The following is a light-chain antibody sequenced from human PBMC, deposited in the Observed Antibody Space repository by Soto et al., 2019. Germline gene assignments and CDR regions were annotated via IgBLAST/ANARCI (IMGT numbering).Light chain of an antibody. Sequence: DIQMTQSPSTRSASVGDRVTITCRASQSISDWLAWFQQKPGKAPKLLIYDASSLESGVPSRFSGSGSGTEFTLTISSRQPDDFATYYCQQYNSYSPTFGQGTKVDIK. CDR1: QSISDW. CDR3: QQYNSYSPT. J-gene: IGKJ1*01. CDR2: DAS. V-gene: IGKV1-5*01.